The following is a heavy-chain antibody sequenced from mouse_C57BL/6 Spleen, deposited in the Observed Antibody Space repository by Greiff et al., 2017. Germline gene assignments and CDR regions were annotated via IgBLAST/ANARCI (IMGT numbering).Heavy chain of an antibody. Sequence: VKLLESGPGLVQPSQSLSISCTASGFSLTSYGVHWVRQAPGKGLEWLGVIWSGGSTDYNAAFISRLSNSNDNSKSQVFFKMNSLQADDAAIYYCARGLYGDEYFDVWGTGTTVTVSS. CDR1: GFSLTSYG. CDR2: IWSGGST. D-gene: IGHD2-13*01. CDR3: ARGLYGDEYFDV. V-gene: IGHV2-2*01. J-gene: IGHJ1*03.